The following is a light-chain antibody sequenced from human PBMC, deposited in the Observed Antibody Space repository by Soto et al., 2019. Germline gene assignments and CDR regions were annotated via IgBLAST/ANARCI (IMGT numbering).Light chain of an antibody. CDR3: QQRSSWPIT. CDR2: GAS. J-gene: IGKJ5*01. Sequence: EIVLTQSPATLSLSPGEGATLSCRASQSLSSSYLAWYQQKPGQAPRLLFYGASSRATGIPDRFSGSGSGTDFTLTISRLEPVDFAVYYCQQRSSWPITFGQGTRLEIK. V-gene: IGKV3D-20*02. CDR1: QSLSSSY.